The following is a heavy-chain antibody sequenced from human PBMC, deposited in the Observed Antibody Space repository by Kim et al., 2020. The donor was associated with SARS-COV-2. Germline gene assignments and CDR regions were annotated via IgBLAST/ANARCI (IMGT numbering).Heavy chain of an antibody. CDR3: AHRRNWNYGGGFDY. Sequence: SPTLKSRLTITKDPSKNQVVLTMTNMDPVDTATYYCAHRRNWNYGGGFDYWGQGTLVTVSS. J-gene: IGHJ4*02. V-gene: IGHV2-5*01. D-gene: IGHD1-7*01.